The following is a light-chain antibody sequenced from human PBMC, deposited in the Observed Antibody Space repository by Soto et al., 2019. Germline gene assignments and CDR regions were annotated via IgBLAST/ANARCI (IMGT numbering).Light chain of an antibody. CDR1: SSDVGIYNL. V-gene: IGLV2-23*01. J-gene: IGLJ3*02. CDR2: EGS. Sequence: QSALTQPASVSGSPGQSITISCTGTSSDVGIYNLVSWYQQHPGKAPKLMIYEGSKRPSGVSNRFSGSKSGNTASLTISGLQAEDEADYYCCSYAGSSTPFGGGTKLTVL. CDR3: CSYAGSSTP.